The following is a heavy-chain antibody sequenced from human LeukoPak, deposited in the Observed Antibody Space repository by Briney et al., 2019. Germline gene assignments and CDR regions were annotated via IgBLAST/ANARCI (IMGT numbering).Heavy chain of an antibody. Sequence: GGSLRLSCAASGFTFSSYAMHWVRQAPGKGLEWVSVIWYDGSDKYYADSVKGRFTISRDNSKNTLYLQMNSLRAEDTAVYYCARRVVWYGIYYFASWGQGALATVSS. J-gene: IGHJ4*02. CDR3: ARRVVWYGIYYFAS. CDR1: GFTFSSYA. D-gene: IGHD3-3*01. CDR2: IWYDGSDK. V-gene: IGHV3-33*01.